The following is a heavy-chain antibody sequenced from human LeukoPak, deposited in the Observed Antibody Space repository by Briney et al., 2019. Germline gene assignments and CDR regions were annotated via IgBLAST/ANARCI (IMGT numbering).Heavy chain of an antibody. D-gene: IGHD5-24*01. J-gene: IGHJ4*02. CDR3: AREVRDGYNIPYYFAS. CDR2: IIPMSGTI. Sequence: SVKVSCKASGGTFRSYAISWVRQAPGQGLEWMGGIIPMSGTIKYAREVQGRVTITADESTTTAHMELSSLRSEDTAVYYCAREVRDGYNIPYYFASWGQGTLVTVSS. CDR1: GGTFRSYA. V-gene: IGHV1-69*13.